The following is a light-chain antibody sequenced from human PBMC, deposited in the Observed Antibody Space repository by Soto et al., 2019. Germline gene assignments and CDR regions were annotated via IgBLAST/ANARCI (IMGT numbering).Light chain of an antibody. CDR1: CSNIGANYC. CDR3: QAYDSSLRDSV. Sequence: QSVPAQPPSVSGALGQRLTISCTGSCSNIGANYCVHWYLQRPGKAPKLLIYGNIIRPSGVPDRFSGSRSGTSAYLAITWLQAEEEADYYCQAYDSSLRDSVFGAGTKVTVL. V-gene: IGLV1-40*01. CDR2: GNI. J-gene: IGLJ1*01.